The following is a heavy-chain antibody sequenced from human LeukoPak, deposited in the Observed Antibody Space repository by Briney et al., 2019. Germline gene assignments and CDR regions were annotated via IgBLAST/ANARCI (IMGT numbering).Heavy chain of an antibody. Sequence: SETLSLTCAVSGGSISSSNWWNWVRQPPGKGLEWIGEIYHSGSTNYNPSLKSRVTISVDTSKNQFSLKLSSVTAADTAVYYCARHDPSAQPDYWGQGTLVTVSS. J-gene: IGHJ4*02. D-gene: IGHD3-16*01. CDR2: IYHSGST. CDR3: ARHDPSAQPDY. V-gene: IGHV4-4*02. CDR1: GGSISSSNW.